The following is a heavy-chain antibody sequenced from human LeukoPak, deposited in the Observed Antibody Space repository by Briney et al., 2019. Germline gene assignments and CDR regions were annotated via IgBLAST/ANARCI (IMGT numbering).Heavy chain of an antibody. D-gene: IGHD3-10*01. CDR2: IRSKANSYAT. V-gene: IGHV3-73*01. J-gene: IGHJ4*02. CDR3: TRLSYYYGSGSYSTRYRSPID. Sequence: QPGGSLRLSCAASGFTFSGSAMYWVRQASGKGLEWVGRIRSKANSYATAYAASVKGRFTISRDDSKNTAYLQMNSLKTEDTAVYYCTRLSYYYGSGSYSTRYRSPIDWGQGTLVTVSS. CDR1: GFTFSGSA.